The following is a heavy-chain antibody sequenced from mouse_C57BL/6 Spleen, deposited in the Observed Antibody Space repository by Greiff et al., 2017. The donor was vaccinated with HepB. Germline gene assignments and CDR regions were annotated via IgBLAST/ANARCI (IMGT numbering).Heavy chain of an antibody. Sequence: DVQLVESGGDLVKPGGSLKLSCAASGFTFSSYGMSWVRQTPDKRLGWVATISSGGSYTYYPDSVKGRCTISRDNAKNTLYLQMSSLKSEDTAMYYCARHTGGSSPHYAMDYWGQGTSVTVSS. CDR1: GFTFSSYG. V-gene: IGHV5-6*01. D-gene: IGHD1-1*01. CDR3: ARHTGGSSPHYAMDY. J-gene: IGHJ4*01. CDR2: ISSGGSYT.